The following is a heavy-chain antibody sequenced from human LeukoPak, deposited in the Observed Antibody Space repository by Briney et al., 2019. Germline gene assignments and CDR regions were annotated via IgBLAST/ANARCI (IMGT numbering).Heavy chain of an antibody. D-gene: IGHD2-15*01. Sequence: SETLSLTCTVSGYSISSGYYWGWIRQPPGKGLEWIGSIYHSGSTYYNPSLKSRVTISVDTSKNQFPLKLTSVTAADTAVYYCARAPVVVVALNWFDPWGQGILVTVSS. V-gene: IGHV4-38-2*02. CDR2: IYHSGST. CDR3: ARAPVVVVALNWFDP. CDR1: GYSISSGYY. J-gene: IGHJ5*02.